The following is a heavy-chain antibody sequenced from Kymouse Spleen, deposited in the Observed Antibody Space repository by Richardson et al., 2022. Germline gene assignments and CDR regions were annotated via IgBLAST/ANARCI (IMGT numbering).Heavy chain of an antibody. Sequence: EVQLVESGGGLVQPGGSLRLSCAASGFTFSSYAMSWVRQAPGKGLEWVSAISGSGGSTYYADSVKGRFTISRDNSKNTLYLQMNSLRAEDTAVYYCAKSIAAAGTYYYGMDVWGQGTTVTVSS. J-gene: IGHJ6*02. D-gene: IGHD6-13*01. V-gene: IGHV3-23*04. CDR1: GFTFSSYA. CDR2: ISGSGGST. CDR3: AKSIAAAGTYYYGMDV.